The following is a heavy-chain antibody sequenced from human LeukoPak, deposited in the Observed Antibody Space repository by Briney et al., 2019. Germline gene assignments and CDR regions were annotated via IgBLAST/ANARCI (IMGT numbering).Heavy chain of an antibody. J-gene: IGHJ4*02. D-gene: IGHD3-22*01. CDR3: AKCYYDSSGYFDY. Sequence: GGSLRLSCAASGFMFSSYAISWVRQAPGKGLEWVSAISGSGGSTYYADSVKGRFTISRDNSKNTLYLQMNSLRAEDTAVYYCAKCYYDSSGYFDYWGQGTLVTVSS. CDR1: GFMFSSYA. V-gene: IGHV3-23*01. CDR2: ISGSGGST.